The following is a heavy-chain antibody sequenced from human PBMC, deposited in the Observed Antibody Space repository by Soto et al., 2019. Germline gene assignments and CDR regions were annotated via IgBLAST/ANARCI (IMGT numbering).Heavy chain of an antibody. D-gene: IGHD1-1*01. CDR3: AKQPRLGTLSNYYYDAMDG. CDR2: ISGSGGRT. Sequence: EVQLLESGGGLVQPGGSLRLSCGASGFTFSSYAMSWVLQAPGKGLEWVSGISGSGGRTYSADSVTGLFTISRDNSKNTLYLQMNRLRAADTAVYYCAKQPRLGTLSNYYYDAMDGWGQGTTVTVS. CDR1: GFTFSSYA. V-gene: IGHV3-23*01. J-gene: IGHJ6*02.